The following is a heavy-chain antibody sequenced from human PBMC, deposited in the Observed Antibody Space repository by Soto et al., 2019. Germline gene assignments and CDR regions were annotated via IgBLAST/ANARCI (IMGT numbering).Heavy chain of an antibody. Sequence: GGSLRLSCTASGVTLGNYWMASVRQARGKGLEWVANARQDGVDKGHADSVRYRFTIIRENARNSVFLQMNSLRAEDTAVYFCARDVGGILGYWGQGTLVTVSS. CDR1: GVTLGNYW. J-gene: IGHJ4*02. V-gene: IGHV3-7*03. CDR3: ARDVGGILGY. CDR2: ARQDGVDK.